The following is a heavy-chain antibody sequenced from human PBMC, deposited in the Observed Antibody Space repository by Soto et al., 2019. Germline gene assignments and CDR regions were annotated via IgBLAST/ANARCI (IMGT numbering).Heavy chain of an antibody. Sequence: QLLESGSGLVTPSQTLSLTCAVSGGSISSGGYSWSWIRQPPGKGLEWIGYIYHSGSTYYNPSLKSRVTISVDRSKNQFSLKLSSVTAADTAVYYCARIAAAGKTYYGMDVWGQGTTVTVSS. J-gene: IGHJ6*02. V-gene: IGHV4-30-2*01. D-gene: IGHD6-13*01. CDR3: ARIAAAGKTYYGMDV. CDR2: IYHSGST. CDR1: GGSISSGGYS.